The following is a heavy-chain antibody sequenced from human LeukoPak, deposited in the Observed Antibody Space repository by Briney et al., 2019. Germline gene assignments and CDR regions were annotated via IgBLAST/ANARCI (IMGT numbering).Heavy chain of an antibody. CDR3: ARAGMTTVRTLGYYYYMDV. CDR2: ISYDGSNK. D-gene: IGHD4-17*01. Sequence: TGGSLRLSCAASGFTFSSYAMHWVRQAPGKGLEWVAVISYDGSNKYYADSVKGRFTISRDNSKNTLYLQMNSLRAEDTAVYYCARAGMTTVRTLGYYYYMDVWGKGTTVTVSS. V-gene: IGHV3-30*04. CDR1: GFTFSSYA. J-gene: IGHJ6*03.